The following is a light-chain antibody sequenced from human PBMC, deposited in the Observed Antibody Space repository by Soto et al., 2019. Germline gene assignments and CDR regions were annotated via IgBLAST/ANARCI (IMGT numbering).Light chain of an antibody. Sequence: EIVLTQSPGTLSLSPGERATLSCRASQSVSGSYLAWYQQKPGQAPRLLIYGASSRATGIPDRFSGSGSGTDFTLTISRPEPEDFAVYYCQQYGSSLFGQGTRLEIK. J-gene: IGKJ5*01. CDR1: QSVSGSY. CDR3: QQYGSSL. V-gene: IGKV3-20*01. CDR2: GAS.